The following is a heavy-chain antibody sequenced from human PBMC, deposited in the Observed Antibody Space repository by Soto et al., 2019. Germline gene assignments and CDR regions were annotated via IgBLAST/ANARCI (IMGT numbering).Heavy chain of an antibody. Sequence: EVQLLESGGGLVQPGGSLRLSCAASGFTFSSYAMSWVRQAPGKGLEWVSAISGSGGSTYYADSVKGRYTISRDNSKNTLYLQMNSLRAEDTAVYYCAKGDCSGGSCYSDYWGQGTLVTVSS. V-gene: IGHV3-23*01. J-gene: IGHJ4*02. CDR3: AKGDCSGGSCYSDY. CDR1: GFTFSSYA. CDR2: ISGSGGST. D-gene: IGHD2-15*01.